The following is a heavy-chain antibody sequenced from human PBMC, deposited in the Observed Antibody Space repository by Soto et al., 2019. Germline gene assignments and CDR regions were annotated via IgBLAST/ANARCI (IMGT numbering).Heavy chain of an antibody. D-gene: IGHD6-13*01. CDR3: ARVIAAGRWFDP. Sequence: SETLSLTCTVSGGSISSYYWSWIRQPPGKGLEWIGYIYYSGSTNYNPSLKSRVTISVDTSKNQFSLKLSSVTAADTAVYYCARVIAAGRWFDPWGQGTLVTVSS. CDR2: IYYSGST. CDR1: GGSISSYY. V-gene: IGHV4-59*01. J-gene: IGHJ5*02.